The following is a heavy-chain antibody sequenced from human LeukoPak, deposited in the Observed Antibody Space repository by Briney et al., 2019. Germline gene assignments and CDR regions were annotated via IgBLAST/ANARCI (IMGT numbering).Heavy chain of an antibody. V-gene: IGHV3-21*01. D-gene: IGHD6-19*01. Sequence: GGSLRLSCAASGFTFSSYSMNWVRQAPGKGLEWVSSISSSSSYIYYADSVKGRFTISRDNAKNSLYLQMNSLRAEDTAVYYCARASPQWLVVFDFDHWGQGTLVTVSS. CDR2: ISSSSSYI. CDR3: ARASPQWLVVFDFDH. J-gene: IGHJ4*02. CDR1: GFTFSSYS.